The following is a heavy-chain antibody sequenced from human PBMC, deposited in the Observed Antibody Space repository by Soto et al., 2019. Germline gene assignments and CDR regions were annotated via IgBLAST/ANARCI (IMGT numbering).Heavy chain of an antibody. V-gene: IGHV3-23*01. CDR2: ISGSGGST. CDR1: GFTFSSYA. Sequence: EVQLLESGGGLVQPGGSLRLSCAGSGFTFSSYAMSWVRQAPGKGLEWVSAISGSGGSTYYADSVKGRFTISRDNSKNTLYLQMNSLRAEDTAVYYCARAPYTSGLLFYLDYWGQGALVTVSS. J-gene: IGHJ4*02. CDR3: ARAPYTSGLLFYLDY. D-gene: IGHD5-18*01.